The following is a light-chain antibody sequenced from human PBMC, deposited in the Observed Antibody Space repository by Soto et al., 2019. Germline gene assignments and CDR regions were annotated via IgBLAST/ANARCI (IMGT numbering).Light chain of an antibody. Sequence: EIVMTQSPATLSVSPGERATLSCRASQSVSSNLAWYQQKPGQAPRLLIYGASTRATGIPARLSGSGSGTEFTLTISSLQSEDCATYYCQQSYSVTYNFGPGTEMKMK. J-gene: IGKJ2*01. CDR3: QQSYSVTYN. V-gene: IGKV3-15*01. CDR2: GAS. CDR1: QSVSSN.